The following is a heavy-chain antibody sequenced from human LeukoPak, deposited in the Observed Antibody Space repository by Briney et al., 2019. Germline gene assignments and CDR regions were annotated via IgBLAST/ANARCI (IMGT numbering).Heavy chain of an antibody. CDR3: ARTPLGYCSTTSCLPVLGYDS. CDR2: IYYSGST. D-gene: IGHD2-2*01. V-gene: IGHV4-61*05. J-gene: IGHJ4*02. CDR1: GGSISSTYYY. Sequence: PSETLSLTCTLSGGSISSTYYYWGWIRQPPGKGLEWIGYIYYSGSTNYNPSLKSRVTISVDTSKNQFSLKLSSVTAADTAVYYCARTPLGYCSTTSCLPVLGYDSWGQGTLVTVSS.